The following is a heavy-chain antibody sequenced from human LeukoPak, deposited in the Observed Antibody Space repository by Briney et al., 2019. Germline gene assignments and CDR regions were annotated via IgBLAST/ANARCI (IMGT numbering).Heavy chain of an antibody. CDR1: GGSISSYY. D-gene: IGHD3-10*01. Sequence: SDTLSLTCTVSGGSISSYYWSWIRQPPGKGLEWMGEINHSGSTDYNPSLKSRVTISVDTSKNQFSLKLSSVTAADTAVYYCARGFSARYYYGSGSYYTPIVFDYWGQGTLVTVSS. CDR3: ARGFSARYYYGSGSYYTPIVFDY. V-gene: IGHV4-34*01. CDR2: INHSGST. J-gene: IGHJ4*02.